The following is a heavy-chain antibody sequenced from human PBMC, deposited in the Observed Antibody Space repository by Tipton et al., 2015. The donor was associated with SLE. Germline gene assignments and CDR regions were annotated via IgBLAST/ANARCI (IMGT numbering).Heavy chain of an antibody. CDR1: GFTFSSYS. Sequence: SLRLSCAASGFTFSSYSMNWVRQAPGKGLEWVSYISSSSSTIYYADSVKGRFTISRDNATNSLYLQMNSLRAEDTAVYYWARQPRDSSGYYSDALDIWGQGTMVTVSS. J-gene: IGHJ3*02. CDR2: ISSSSSTI. V-gene: IGHV3-48*01. CDR3: ARQPRDSSGYYSDALDI. D-gene: IGHD3-22*01.